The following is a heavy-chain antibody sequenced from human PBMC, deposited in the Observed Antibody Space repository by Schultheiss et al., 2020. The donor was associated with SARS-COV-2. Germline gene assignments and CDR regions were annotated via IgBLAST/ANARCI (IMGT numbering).Heavy chain of an antibody. J-gene: IGHJ4*02. V-gene: IGHV1-69*01. Sequence: KISCKASGGTFSSYAISWVRQAPGQGLEWMGGIIPIFGTANYAQKFQGRVTITADESTSTAYMELSSLRSQDTAVYYCARSDEMATIFHFDYWGQGTLVTVSS. CDR1: GGTFSSYA. CDR3: ARSDEMATIFHFDY. CDR2: IIPIFGTA. D-gene: IGHD5-24*01.